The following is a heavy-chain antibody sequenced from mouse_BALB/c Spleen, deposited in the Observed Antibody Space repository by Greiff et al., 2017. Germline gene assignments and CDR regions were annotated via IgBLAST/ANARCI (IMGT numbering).Heavy chain of an antibody. CDR1: GFTFTDYY. Sequence: VQGVESGGGLVQPGGSLRLSCATSGFTFTDYYMSWVRQPPGKALEWLGFIRNKANGYTTEYSASVKGRFTISRDNSQSILYLQMNTLRAEDSATYYCARPDGNYWYFDVWGAGTTVTVSS. J-gene: IGHJ1*01. CDR3: ARPDGNYWYFDV. CDR2: IRNKANGYTT. V-gene: IGHV7-3*02. D-gene: IGHD2-1*01.